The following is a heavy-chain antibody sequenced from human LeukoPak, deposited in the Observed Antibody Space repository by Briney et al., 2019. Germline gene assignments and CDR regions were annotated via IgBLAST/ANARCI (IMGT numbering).Heavy chain of an antibody. V-gene: IGHV3-30*18. CDR2: ISYDGSNK. J-gene: IGHJ4*02. D-gene: IGHD3-22*01. Sequence: GGSLRLSCAASGFTFSSYAMSWVRQAPGKGLEWVAVISYDGSNKYYADSVKGRFTISRDNSKNTLYLQMNSLRAEDTAVYYCAKERYDSSGYYYFDYWGQGTLVTVSS. CDR3: AKERYDSSGYYYFDY. CDR1: GFTFSSYA.